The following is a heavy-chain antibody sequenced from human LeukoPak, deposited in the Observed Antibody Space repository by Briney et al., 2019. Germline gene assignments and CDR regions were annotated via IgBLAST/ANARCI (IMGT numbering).Heavy chain of an antibody. D-gene: IGHD2-15*01. CDR3: ARDKCRVVPGLCYYMDV. CDR2: ISSSSSYI. V-gene: IGHV3-21*01. Sequence: PGGSLRLSWAASGSTFSSYSINWVRQAPGKGLEWVSSISSSSSYIYYADSVKGRFTISRDNAKNSLYLQMNSLRAEDTAVYYCARDKCRVVPGLCYYMDVWGKGTTVTVSS. CDR1: GSTFSSYS. J-gene: IGHJ6*03.